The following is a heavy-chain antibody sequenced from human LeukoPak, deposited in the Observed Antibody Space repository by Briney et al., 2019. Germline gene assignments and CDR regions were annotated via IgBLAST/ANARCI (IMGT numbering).Heavy chain of an antibody. Sequence: KPSETLSLTCTVSGGSISSSSYYWGWIRQPPGKGLEWIGNIFYSGRTDYNPSLTSRLTISVDTSNQFSLKLSSVTAADTALYYCARSLVSHYSEPYYFDYWGQGTLVTVSS. J-gene: IGHJ4*02. CDR3: ARSLVSHYSEPYYFDY. V-gene: IGHV4-39*07. D-gene: IGHD4-11*01. CDR1: GGSISSSSYY. CDR2: IFYSGRT.